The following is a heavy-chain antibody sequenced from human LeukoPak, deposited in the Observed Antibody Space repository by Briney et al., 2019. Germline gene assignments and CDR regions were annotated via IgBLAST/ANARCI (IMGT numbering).Heavy chain of an antibody. Sequence: TSETLSLTCTVSGASISSYYWSWIRQPPGKGLEWIGYIYYSGSTNYNPSLKSRVTISVDTSKNQFSLKLSSVTAADTAVYYCARVWDGYGGPWIDIWGQGTMVTVSS. CDR2: IYYSGST. CDR3: ARVWDGYGGPWIDI. CDR1: GASISSYY. V-gene: IGHV4-59*01. J-gene: IGHJ3*02. D-gene: IGHD4-23*01.